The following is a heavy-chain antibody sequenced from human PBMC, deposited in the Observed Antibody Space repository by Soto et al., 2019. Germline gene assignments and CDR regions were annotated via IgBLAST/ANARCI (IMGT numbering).Heavy chain of an antibody. CDR3: ARDLGWAFDS. Sequence: EVQLVESGGGSVQPGGSLRLSFAASGFTFSTFSMNWVRQAPGRGREWISYISGGGRPISYADSVKGRFTISRDNAKNSLYLQMDSLTDEDTAVYYCARDLGWAFDSWGQGTLVTVSS. CDR2: ISGGGRPI. CDR1: GFTFSTFS. D-gene: IGHD6-19*01. J-gene: IGHJ4*02. V-gene: IGHV3-48*02.